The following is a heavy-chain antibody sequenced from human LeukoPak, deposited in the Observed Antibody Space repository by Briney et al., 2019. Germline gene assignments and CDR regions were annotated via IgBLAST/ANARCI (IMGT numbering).Heavy chain of an antibody. D-gene: IGHD5-24*01. CDR3: AREDGYMDV. V-gene: IGHV3-48*03. J-gene: IGHJ6*03. Sequence: GGSLRLSCAASGFTFSSYEMNWVRQAPGKGLEWVSYISSSGSTIYYADSVKGRFTISRDNAKNSLYLQMNSLRAGDTAVYYCAREDGYMDVWGKGTTVTVSS. CDR1: GFTFSSYE. CDR2: ISSSGSTI.